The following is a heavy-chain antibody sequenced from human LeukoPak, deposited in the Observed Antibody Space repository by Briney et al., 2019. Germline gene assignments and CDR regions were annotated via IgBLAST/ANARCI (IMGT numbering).Heavy chain of an antibody. CDR3: AREGYCSSTSCYDYYYYMDV. D-gene: IGHD2-2*01. CDR2: IKQDGSEK. CDR1: RFTFSRYW. V-gene: IGHV3-7*01. J-gene: IGHJ6*03. Sequence: GGSLRLSCAASRFTFSRYWMSWVRQAPGKGLEWVANIKQDGSEKYYVDSVKGRFTISRDNAKNSMYLQMNSLRVEDTAVYYCAREGYCSSTSCYDYYYYMDVWGKGTTVTVSS.